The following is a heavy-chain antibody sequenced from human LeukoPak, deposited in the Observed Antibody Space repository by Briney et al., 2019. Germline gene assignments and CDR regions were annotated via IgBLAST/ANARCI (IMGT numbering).Heavy chain of an antibody. Sequence: ASVKVSCKASGFTFSGCAMQWLRQARGQRLEWIGWIVVGTGKKDYAQRFQERVTITTDMTTSTAYMELSSLRSEDTAVYYCAAGVGYTYGLSLGATALISDIWGPGTKVTVSA. CDR2: IVVGTGKK. CDR1: GFTFSGCA. CDR3: AAGVGYTYGLSLGATALISDI. D-gene: IGHD5-18*01. V-gene: IGHV1-58*02. J-gene: IGHJ3*02.